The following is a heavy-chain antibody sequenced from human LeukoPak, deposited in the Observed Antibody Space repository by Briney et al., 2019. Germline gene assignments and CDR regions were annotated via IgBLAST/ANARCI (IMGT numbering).Heavy chain of an antibody. Sequence: ASVRVSCKASGYIFNTYGINWVRQAPGRGLEWMGRISTYSENTNYAQDFQGRVTMTTDTSTSTVYMELRSLKSDDTAVYYCARDPTTVVTMRGLRSLFEYWGQGTLVTVSS. CDR2: ISTYSENT. D-gene: IGHD4-23*01. V-gene: IGHV1-18*01. CDR3: ARDPTTVVTMRGLRSLFEY. CDR1: GYIFNTYG. J-gene: IGHJ4*02.